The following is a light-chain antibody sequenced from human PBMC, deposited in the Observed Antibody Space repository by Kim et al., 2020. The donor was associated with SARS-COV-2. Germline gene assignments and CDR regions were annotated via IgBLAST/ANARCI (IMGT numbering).Light chain of an antibody. V-gene: IGLV1-44*01. CDR2: RDS. Sequence: QSVLTQPPSASGTPGQWVTISCSGSSSNIGGNTVHWYQQVPGTAPKLLIYRDSQRPSGVPDRFSGSKSGTSASLAISGLQSEDESDYYCAAWDDSLNGVVFVGGTQLAVL. J-gene: IGLJ2*01. CDR1: SSNIGGNT. CDR3: AAWDDSLNGVV.